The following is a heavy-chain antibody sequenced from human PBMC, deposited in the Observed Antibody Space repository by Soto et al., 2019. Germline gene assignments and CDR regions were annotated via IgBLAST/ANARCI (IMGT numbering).Heavy chain of an antibody. V-gene: IGHV3-30-3*01. CDR2: ISYDGSNK. J-gene: IGHJ4*02. D-gene: IGHD5-18*01. CDR1: GFTFSSYA. CDR3: AVQGGYSYGGFDY. Sequence: RWSLRLSCSASGFTFSSYAMHWFRQAPGKGLEWVAVISYDGSNKYYADSVKGRFTISRDNSKNTLYLQMNSLRAEDTAVYYCAVQGGYSYGGFDYWGQGTLVTVSS.